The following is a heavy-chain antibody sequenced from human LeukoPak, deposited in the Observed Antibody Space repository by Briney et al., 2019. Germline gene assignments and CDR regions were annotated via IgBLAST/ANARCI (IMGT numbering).Heavy chain of an antibody. CDR1: GYTFTNYY. D-gene: IGHD1-7*01. Sequence: ASVKVSCKASGYTFTNYYMHWVRQAPGQGLEWMGIINPSGGSTSYAQKFQGRVTMTRDTSTSTVYMELSSLRSEDTAVYYCARDRNPPGITGTNGWFDPWGQGTLVTVSS. J-gene: IGHJ5*02. CDR2: INPSGGST. V-gene: IGHV1-46*01. CDR3: ARDRNPPGITGTNGWFDP.